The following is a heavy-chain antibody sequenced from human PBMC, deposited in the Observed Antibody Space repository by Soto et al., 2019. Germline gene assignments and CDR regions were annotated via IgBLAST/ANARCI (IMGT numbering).Heavy chain of an antibody. V-gene: IGHV1-24*01. CDR2: FDPEDGET. D-gene: IGHD3-22*01. Sequence: GASVKVTCKVSGYTLTEISMHWVRQAPGKGLEWMGGFDPEDGETIYAQKFQGRVTITADESTSTAYMELSSLRSEDTAVYYCARDLADYYDSSGYQSPFDYWGQGTLVTVSS. J-gene: IGHJ4*02. CDR1: GYTLTEIS. CDR3: ARDLADYYDSSGYQSPFDY.